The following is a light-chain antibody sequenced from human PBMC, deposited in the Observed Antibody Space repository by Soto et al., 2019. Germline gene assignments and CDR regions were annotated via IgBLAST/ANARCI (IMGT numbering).Light chain of an antibody. CDR3: EAWDSSLYVVL. CDR2: DNN. V-gene: IGLV1-51*01. J-gene: IGLJ2*01. Sequence: QSVLTQPPSVSAAPGQKVTISCSGNSSNIGNGYVSWYQQLPGTAPKLLIYDNNKRPSGIPDRFSGSKSGTSATLGITGLQTGDEADYYCEAWDSSLYVVLFGGGTKVTVL. CDR1: SSNIGNGY.